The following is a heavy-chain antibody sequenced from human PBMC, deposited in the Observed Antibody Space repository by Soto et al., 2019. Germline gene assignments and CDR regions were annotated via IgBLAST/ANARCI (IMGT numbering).Heavy chain of an antibody. V-gene: IGHV4-39*01. D-gene: IGHD2-21*01. J-gene: IGHJ1*01. CDR1: GGSISSSSYY. Sequence: QLQLQESGPGLVKPSETLSLTCTVSGGSISSSSYYWGWIRQPPGRGLEWIGSIYYSVSTYYNPSLKSRIILSVDTSKNQFSLTLSPVTAADTAVYYCARIRLPGTIQHWGQGTLVTVSS. CDR2: IYYSVST. CDR3: ARIRLPGTIQH.